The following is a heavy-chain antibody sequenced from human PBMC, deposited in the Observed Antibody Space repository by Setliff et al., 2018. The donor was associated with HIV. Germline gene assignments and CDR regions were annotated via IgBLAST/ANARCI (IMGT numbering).Heavy chain of an antibody. CDR2: ISGGGGSK. V-gene: IGHV3-23*01. D-gene: IGHD3-9*01. J-gene: IGHJ4*02. Sequence: LRLSCVASGFTFSAFAMTWVRQAPGTGLEWIATISGGGGSKYYADSVKGRFTISRDNSKNTVYLQMNSLRAEDTAVYYCAKTSNTGYLFCSDYWGQGTLVTVSS. CDR1: GFTFSAFA. CDR3: AKTSNTGYLFCSDY.